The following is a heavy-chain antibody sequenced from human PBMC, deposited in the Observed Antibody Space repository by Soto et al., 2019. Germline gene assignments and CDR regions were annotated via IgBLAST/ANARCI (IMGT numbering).Heavy chain of an antibody. J-gene: IGHJ3*02. CDR2: IIPIFGTA. Sequence: SVKVSCKASGGTFSSYAISWVRQAPGQGLEWMGGIIPIFGTANYAQKFQGRVTITADESTSTAYMELSSLRSEDTAVYYCARGSLMGYSYGYDAFDIWGQGTMVTVSS. V-gene: IGHV1-69*13. CDR1: GGTFSSYA. CDR3: ARGSLMGYSYGYDAFDI. D-gene: IGHD5-18*01.